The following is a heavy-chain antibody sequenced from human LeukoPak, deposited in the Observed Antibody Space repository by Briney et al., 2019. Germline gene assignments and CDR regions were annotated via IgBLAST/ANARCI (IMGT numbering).Heavy chain of an antibody. V-gene: IGHV1-2*02. CDR2: INPNSGGT. Sequence: GASVKVSCKASGYTFTGYYMHWVRQAPGQGLEWMGWINPNSGGTNYAQKFQGRVTMTRDTSISTAYMELSRLRSDDTAVNYCARDLGYGGNSLPFHYWGQGTLVTVSS. CDR1: GYTFTGYY. D-gene: IGHD4-23*01. J-gene: IGHJ4*02. CDR3: ARDLGYGGNSLPFHY.